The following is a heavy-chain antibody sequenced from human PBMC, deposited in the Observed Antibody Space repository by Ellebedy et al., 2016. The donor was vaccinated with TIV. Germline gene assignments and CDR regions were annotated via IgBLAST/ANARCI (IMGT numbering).Heavy chain of an antibody. V-gene: IGHV1-69*13. D-gene: IGHD3-16*01. Sequence: ASVKVSXXASGGTFSSYLFSWVRRAPGQGLEWMGYIIPIFGTTNYAQKFRDRVTITADASTNTVYLDLSSLTSGDTAVYFCARSLSPVSKVWGYYYAVDVWGQGTTVIVSS. J-gene: IGHJ6*02. CDR1: GGTFSSYL. CDR2: IIPIFGTT. CDR3: ARSLSPVSKVWGYYYAVDV.